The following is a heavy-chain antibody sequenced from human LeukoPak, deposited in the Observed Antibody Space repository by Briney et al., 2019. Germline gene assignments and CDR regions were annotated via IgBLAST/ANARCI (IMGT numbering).Heavy chain of an antibody. CDR2: IYYSGST. J-gene: IGHJ4*02. CDR3: ARAEAARGIDY. V-gene: IGHV4-59*01. Sequence: SETLSLTCTVSGGSISSYYWSWIRQPPGKGPEWIGYIYYSGSTNYNPSLKSRVTISVDTSKNQFSLKLSSVTAADTAVYYCARAEAARGIDYWGQGTLVTVSS. CDR1: GGSISSYY. D-gene: IGHD6-6*01.